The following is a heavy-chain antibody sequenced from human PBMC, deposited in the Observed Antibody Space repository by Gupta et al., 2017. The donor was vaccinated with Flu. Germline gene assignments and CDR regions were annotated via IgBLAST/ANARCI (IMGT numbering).Heavy chain of an antibody. CDR1: DYY. CDR2: ISSSGSNI. D-gene: IGHD3-22*01. CDR3: AKASEPYYDTSGVDY. Sequence: DYYMTWIRQAPGKGLEWVSYISSSGSNIHYADSGMGRFTISRDNARNSLFLQLDSLRDEDAAVYYCAKASEPYYDTSGVDYWGQGTLVTVSS. V-gene: IGHV3-11*01. J-gene: IGHJ4*02.